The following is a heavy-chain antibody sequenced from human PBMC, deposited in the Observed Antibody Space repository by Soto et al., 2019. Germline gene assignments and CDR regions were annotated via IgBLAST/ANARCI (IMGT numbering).Heavy chain of an antibody. Sequence: QVQLVQSGAEVKKPGASVKVSCKASGYTVTNYGISWVRQAPGQGLEWMGWISAYNGNTKYAQKFQGRVTMTTDTSTSTAYMELRSLRSDDTAVYYCARGVGSGSYYNQYNWFDLWGQGTLVTVSS. V-gene: IGHV1-18*01. D-gene: IGHD3-10*01. CDR3: ARGVGSGSYYNQYNWFDL. CDR2: ISAYNGNT. J-gene: IGHJ5*02. CDR1: GYTVTNYG.